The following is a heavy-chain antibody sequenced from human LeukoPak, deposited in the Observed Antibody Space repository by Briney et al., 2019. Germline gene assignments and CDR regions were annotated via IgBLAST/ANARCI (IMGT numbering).Heavy chain of an antibody. J-gene: IGHJ4*02. CDR2: INHSGST. CDR1: GGSFSGYY. D-gene: IGHD2-2*01. CDR3: ARGEREYQLLLSKKRPYNWNRFDY. Sequence: SETLSLTCAVYGGSFSGYYWSWIRQPPGKGLEWIGEINHSGSTNYNPSLKSRVTISVDTSKNQFSLKLSSVIAADTAVYYCARGEREYQLLLSKKRPYNWNRFDYWGQGTLVTVSS. V-gene: IGHV4-34*01.